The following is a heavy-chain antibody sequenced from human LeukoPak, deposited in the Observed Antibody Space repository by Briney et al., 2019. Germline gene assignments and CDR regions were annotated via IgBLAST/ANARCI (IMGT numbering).Heavy chain of an antibody. Sequence: SETLSLTCSVSGGSISSNSYYWGWIRQPPGKGLEWIGSIYYSGSTYYNPSLKSRVIMSVDTSKNQFSLKLSSVTAADTAVYYCAGQVVKITIFGVVKAAFDYWGQGTLVTVSS. CDR2: IYYSGST. V-gene: IGHV4-39*07. CDR3: AGQVVKITIFGVVKAAFDY. D-gene: IGHD3-3*01. CDR1: GGSISSNSYY. J-gene: IGHJ4*02.